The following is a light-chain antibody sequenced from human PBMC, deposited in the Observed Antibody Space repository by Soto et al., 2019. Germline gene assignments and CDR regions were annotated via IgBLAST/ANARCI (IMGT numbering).Light chain of an antibody. CDR2: DAS. V-gene: IGKV1-5*01. Sequence: DIQMTQSPSTLSASVGDRVTITCRASQSISSWLAWYQQKPGKAPKLLIYDASTLDSGVPSRFSGGGSGTEFTLTISSLKTDDFATYYCQQYNSNSRITFGQGTRLEI. CDR3: QQYNSNSRIT. CDR1: QSISSW. J-gene: IGKJ5*01.